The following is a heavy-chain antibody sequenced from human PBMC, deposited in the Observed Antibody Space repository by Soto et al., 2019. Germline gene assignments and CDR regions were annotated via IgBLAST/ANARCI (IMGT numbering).Heavy chain of an antibody. V-gene: IGHV1-46*03. CDR1: GYTFTSYY. J-gene: IGHJ4*02. D-gene: IGHD6-13*01. Sequence: ASVKVSCKASGYTFTSYYMHWVRQASGQGLEWMGIINPSGGSTSYAQKFQGRVTMTRDTSTSTVYVELSSLRSEDTAVYYCARNTGIAAAGVIFDYWGQGTLVTVSS. CDR2: INPSGGST. CDR3: ARNTGIAAAGVIFDY.